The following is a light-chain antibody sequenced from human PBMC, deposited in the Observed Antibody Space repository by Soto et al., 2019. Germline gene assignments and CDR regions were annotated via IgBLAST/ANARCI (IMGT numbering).Light chain of an antibody. CDR1: QSVSGS. CDR2: GAS. CDR3: QQYNNWPPLT. Sequence: DIVLTQSPGTLSLSPGERATLSCRASQSVSGSRLAWYQQKPGQAPRLLIYGASTRATGIPARFSGSGSGTEFTPTISSLQSEDFAVYYCQQYNNWPPLTFGGGTKVDIK. V-gene: IGKV3-15*01. J-gene: IGKJ4*01.